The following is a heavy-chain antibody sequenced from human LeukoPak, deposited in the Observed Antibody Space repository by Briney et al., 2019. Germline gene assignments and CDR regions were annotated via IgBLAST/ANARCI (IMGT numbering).Heavy chain of an antibody. V-gene: IGHV4-4*07. Sequence: PSETLSLTCTVSGGSISSYYWSWVRQPAGKGLGWVGRIYTSGSTNYNPSLKSRVTMSVDTSKNQFSLKLSSVTAADTAVYYCARDLAYFDWEEETNWSDPWGQGTLVTVSS. CDR1: GGSISSYY. CDR3: ARDLAYFDWEEETNWSDP. J-gene: IGHJ5*02. D-gene: IGHD3-9*01. CDR2: IYTSGST.